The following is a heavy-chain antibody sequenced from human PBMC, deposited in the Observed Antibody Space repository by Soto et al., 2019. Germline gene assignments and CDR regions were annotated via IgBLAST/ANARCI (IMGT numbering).Heavy chain of an antibody. V-gene: IGHV4-30-2*01. CDR3: AREDSGAFFDF. Sequence: NPSETLSLTCAVSGGSIISGGYSWSWIRQPPGKGLEWIGYIYSGTTHYNPSLESRVTIAMDRSKNQVSPSLKSVTAADTAVYYCAREDSGAFFDFWGQGTLVTVSS. D-gene: IGHD2-15*01. CDR2: IYSGTT. CDR1: GGSIISGGYS. J-gene: IGHJ4*02.